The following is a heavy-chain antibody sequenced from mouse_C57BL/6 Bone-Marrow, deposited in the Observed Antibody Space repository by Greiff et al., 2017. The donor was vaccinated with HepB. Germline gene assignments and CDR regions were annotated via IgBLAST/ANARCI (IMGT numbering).Heavy chain of an antibody. D-gene: IGHD2-4*01. CDR3: ARHEGYYESAMDY. V-gene: IGHV5-12*01. Sequence: EVQRVESGGGLVQPGGSLKLSCAASGFTFSDYYMYWVRQTPEKRLEWVAYISNGGGSTYYPDTVKGRFTISRDNAKNTLYLQMSRLKSEDTAMYYCARHEGYYESAMDYWGQGTSVTVSS. CDR2: ISNGGGST. J-gene: IGHJ4*01. CDR1: GFTFSDYY.